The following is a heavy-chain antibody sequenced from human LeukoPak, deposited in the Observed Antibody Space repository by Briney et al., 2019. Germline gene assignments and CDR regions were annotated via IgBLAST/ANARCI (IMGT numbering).Heavy chain of an antibody. J-gene: IGHJ4*02. V-gene: IGHV4-59*11. CDR1: GVSISTHY. Sequence: PSETLSLTCNVSGVSISTHYWSWIRQSPGKGLEWIGFIYHSGTTNYNPSLKSRVTISIDTSKNEFSLKLTSVTAADTAVYFCAREANYYGSGSYFEGTFDYWGQGSLVTVSS. CDR2: IYHSGTT. D-gene: IGHD3-10*01. CDR3: AREANYYGSGSYFEGTFDY.